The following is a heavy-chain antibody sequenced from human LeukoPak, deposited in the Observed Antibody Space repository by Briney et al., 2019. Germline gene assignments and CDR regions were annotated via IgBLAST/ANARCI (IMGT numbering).Heavy chain of an antibody. J-gene: IGHJ4*02. CDR1: GYTFTSYD. D-gene: IGHD2-2*02. Sequence: ASVKVSCKASGYTFTSYDINWVRQATGQGLEWMGWMNPNSGNTGYAQKFQGRVTMTRNTSISTAYMELSSLRSEDTAVYYCARALSRSSTSCYNYWGQGTLVTVFS. V-gene: IGHV1-8*01. CDR3: ARALSRSSTSCYNY. CDR2: MNPNSGNT.